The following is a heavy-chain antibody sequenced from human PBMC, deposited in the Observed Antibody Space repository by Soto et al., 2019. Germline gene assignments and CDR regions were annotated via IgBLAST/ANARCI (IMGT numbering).Heavy chain of an antibody. V-gene: IGHV4-59*01. CDR2: IYYSGST. J-gene: IGHJ4*02. CDR1: GGSISSYY. Sequence: SETLSLTCTVSGGSISSYYWSWIRQPPGKGLEWIGYIYYSGSTNYNPSLKSRVTISVDTSKNQFSLKLSSVTAADTAVYYCARAHLPDYGDYGYSFDYWGQGTLVTVSS. CDR3: ARAHLPDYGDYGYSFDY. D-gene: IGHD4-17*01.